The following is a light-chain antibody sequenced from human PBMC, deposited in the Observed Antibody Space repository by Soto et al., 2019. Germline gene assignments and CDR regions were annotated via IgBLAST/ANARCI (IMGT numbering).Light chain of an antibody. CDR3: QQFSSYPLT. J-gene: IGKJ4*01. CDR2: GTS. CDR1: QGVSSNY. Sequence: IVLTQSPGTLSLSPWERATLSCSGSQGVSSNYLAWYQQKSGQAPRLLLYGTSSRATGIPDRFSGGGSGTDFTLTISRLEPEDFAVYYCQQFSSYPLTFGGGTKVAIK. V-gene: IGKV3-20*01.